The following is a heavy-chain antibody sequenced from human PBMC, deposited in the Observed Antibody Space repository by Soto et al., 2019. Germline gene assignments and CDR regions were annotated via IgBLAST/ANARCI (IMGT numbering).Heavy chain of an antibody. J-gene: IGHJ6*02. CDR3: ARDYFGSASSD. D-gene: IGHD3-10*01. CDR1: GGSISSYY. Sequence: PSETLSLTCTVSGGSISSYYWSWIRQPAGKGLELIGRIYGSGSASYNPPLKSRVTMSLDTSKNQFSLKLSSVTAADTALYYCARDYFGSASSDWGQGTTVTVSS. V-gene: IGHV4-4*07. CDR2: IYGSGSA.